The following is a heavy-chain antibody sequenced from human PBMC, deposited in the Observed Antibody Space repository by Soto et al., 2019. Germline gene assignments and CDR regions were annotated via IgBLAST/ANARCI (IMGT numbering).Heavy chain of an antibody. CDR3: AKIRGAWGYVFDI. Sequence: PGGSLRLSCTASGFTFSYYYMSWIRQSPGKGLEWVSYITNTDYTTKYAGSVKGRFTMSRDNAKKSLSLQMDSLRAEDTAVYYCAKIRGAWGYVFDIWGQGTMVTVSS. CDR2: ITNTDYTT. D-gene: IGHD3-10*01. V-gene: IGHV3-11*04. J-gene: IGHJ3*02. CDR1: GFTFSYYY.